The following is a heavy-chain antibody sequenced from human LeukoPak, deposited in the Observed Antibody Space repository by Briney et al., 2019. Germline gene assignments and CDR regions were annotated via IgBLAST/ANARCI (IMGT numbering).Heavy chain of an antibody. Sequence: PGGSLRLSCAASGFTFSGCAVHWVRQAPGKGLEWIGRIGSKAFNYATVYAASVEGRFTISRDDSKRTAFLQMHSLKTEDTAVYYCTRHLDGIAAYDYWGQGSLVTVAS. V-gene: IGHV3-73*01. CDR3: TRHLDGIAAYDY. J-gene: IGHJ4*02. CDR2: IGSKAFNYAT. D-gene: IGHD6-13*01. CDR1: GFTFSGCA.